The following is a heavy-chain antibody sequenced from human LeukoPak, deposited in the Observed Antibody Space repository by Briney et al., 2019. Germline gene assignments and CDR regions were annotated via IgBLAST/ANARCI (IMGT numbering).Heavy chain of an antibody. J-gene: IGHJ3*02. V-gene: IGHV1-24*01. CDR2: FDPEDGET. CDR1: GYTLTELS. CDR3: STNGLLTGYYGAFDI. D-gene: IGHD3-9*01. Sequence: ASVKVSCKVSGYTLTELSMHWVRQSPGKGLEWMGGFDPEDGETIYAQKFQGRVTMTEDTATYTAYMELSSLRSEDTAVYYCSTNGLLTGYYGAFDIWGQGTMVTVSS.